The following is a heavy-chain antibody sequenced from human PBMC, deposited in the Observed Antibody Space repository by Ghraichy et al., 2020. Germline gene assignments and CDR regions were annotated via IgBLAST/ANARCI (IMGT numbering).Heavy chain of an antibody. V-gene: IGHV4-30-4*01. CDR1: GGSISSGDYY. Sequence: SQTLSLTCTVSGGSISSGDYYWSWIRQPPGKGLEWIGYIYYSGSTYYNPSLKSRVTISVDTSKNQFSLKLSSVTAADTAVYYCARVRYYDSSGYYKFDYWGQGTLVTVSS. CDR3: ARVRYYDSSGYYKFDY. CDR2: IYYSGST. D-gene: IGHD3-22*01. J-gene: IGHJ4*02.